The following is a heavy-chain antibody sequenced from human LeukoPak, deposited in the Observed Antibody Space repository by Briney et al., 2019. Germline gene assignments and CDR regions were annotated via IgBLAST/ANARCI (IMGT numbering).Heavy chain of an antibody. J-gene: IGHJ4*02. V-gene: IGHV4-59*01. CDR3: ARAYCSGGSCFDY. D-gene: IGHD2-15*01. Sequence: PSETLSLTCTVPGGSISSYYWSWIRQPPGKGLEWIGYIYYSGSTNYNPSLKSRVTISVDTSKNQFSLKLSSVTAADTAVYYCARAYCSGGSCFDYWGQGTLVTVSS. CDR1: GGSISSYY. CDR2: IYYSGST.